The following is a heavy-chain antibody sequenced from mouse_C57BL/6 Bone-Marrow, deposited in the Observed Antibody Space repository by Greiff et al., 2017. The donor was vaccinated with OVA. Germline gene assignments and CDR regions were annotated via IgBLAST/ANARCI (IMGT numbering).Heavy chain of an antibody. CDR1: GFTFSSYG. D-gene: IGHD2-5*01. V-gene: IGHV5-6*01. J-gene: IGHJ3*01. CDR2: ISSGGSYT. Sequence: EVMLVESGGDLVKPGGSLKLSCAASGFTFSSYGMSWVRQTPDKRLEWVATISSGGSYTYYPDSVKGRFTISRDNAKNTLYLQMSSLKSEDTAMYYCARHPLYYSNYDWCAYWGQGTLVTVSA. CDR3: ARHPLYYSNYDWCAY.